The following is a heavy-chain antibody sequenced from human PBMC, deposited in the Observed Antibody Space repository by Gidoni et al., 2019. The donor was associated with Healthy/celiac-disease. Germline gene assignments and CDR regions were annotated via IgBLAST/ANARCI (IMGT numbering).Heavy chain of an antibody. V-gene: IGHV2-26*01. CDR1: GFSLSNARMG. Sequence: QVTLKESGPVLVKPTETLTLTCTVSGFSLSNARMGVSWIRQPPGKALEWLAHIFSNDEKSYSTSLKSRLTISKDTSKSQVVLTMTNMDPVDTATYYCARIILSGYDLYYYYYGMDVWGQGTTVTVSS. CDR3: ARIILSGYDLYYYYYGMDV. CDR2: IFSNDEK. J-gene: IGHJ6*02. D-gene: IGHD5-12*01.